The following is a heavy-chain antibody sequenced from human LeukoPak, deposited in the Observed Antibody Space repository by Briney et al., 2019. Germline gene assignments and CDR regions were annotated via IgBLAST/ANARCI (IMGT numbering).Heavy chain of an antibody. CDR3: AREGYYSGMDV. CDR1: GFTFSSFG. V-gene: IGHV3-33*01. J-gene: IGHJ6*02. CDR2: IWYDGSEK. Sequence: LGGSLRLSCGASGFTFSSFGMHWLRQAPGKGLEWVAIIWYDGSEKYYSDSVKGRFTISRDNAKNSLYLQMNSLRAEDTAVYYCAREGYYSGMDVWGQGTTVTVSS.